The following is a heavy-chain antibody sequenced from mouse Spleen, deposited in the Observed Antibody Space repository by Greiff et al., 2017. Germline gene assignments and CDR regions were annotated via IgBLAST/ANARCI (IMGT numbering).Heavy chain of an antibody. D-gene: IGHD4-1*01. CDR2: IWSGGST. V-gene: IGHV2-2*01. J-gene: IGHJ4*01. CDR1: GFSLTSYG. CDR3: ARKGLGDAMDY. Sequence: VQRVESGPGLVQPSQSLSITCTVSGFSLTSYGVHWVRQSPGKGLEWLGVIWSGGSTDYNAAFISRLSISKDNSKSQVFFKMNSLQADDTAIYYCARKGLGDAMDYWGQGTSVTVSS.